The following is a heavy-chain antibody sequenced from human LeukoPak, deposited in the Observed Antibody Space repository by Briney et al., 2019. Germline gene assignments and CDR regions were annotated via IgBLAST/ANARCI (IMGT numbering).Heavy chain of an antibody. CDR3: TSDYTRFPDREF. Sequence: ASVKVSCKASGYTFTAYYIHWVRQAPGQGLEWMGWINPNSGDTTYAQNFQGMVTMTSDTSINTAYTELATPRSDDTAVYYCTSDYTRFPDREFWGQGTLVIVSS. CDR1: GYTFTAYY. J-gene: IGHJ4*02. D-gene: IGHD3-16*02. CDR2: INPNSGDT. V-gene: IGHV1-2*02.